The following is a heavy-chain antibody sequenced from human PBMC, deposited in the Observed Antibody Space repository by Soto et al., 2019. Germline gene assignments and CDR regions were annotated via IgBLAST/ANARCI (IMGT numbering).Heavy chain of an antibody. CDR1: DASISRSSLY. CDR2: IYYSGNT. Sequence: QVQLLESGPGRVKPSETLSLTCTVSDASISRSSLYWGWIRQPPGKELEWIGSIYYSGNTNYNPSMRSRVPIYVDTSKYQFSLKLSSVNHADTAVYFCARHATNGALTTYATHYFDDWGLGTLVTVSS. CDR3: ARHATNGALTTYATHYFDD. J-gene: IGHJ4*02. V-gene: IGHV4-39*01. D-gene: IGHD2-8*01.